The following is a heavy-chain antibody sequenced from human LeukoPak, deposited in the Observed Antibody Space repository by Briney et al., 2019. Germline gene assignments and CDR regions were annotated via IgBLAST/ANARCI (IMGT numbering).Heavy chain of an antibody. V-gene: IGHV4-59*01. J-gene: IGHJ4*02. CDR2: ISYSGST. CDR1: GGSISSYY. Sequence: ETLSLTCTVSGGSISSYYWSWVRQPPGKGLEWIGYISYSGSTNYNPSLKSRVTISVDTSKNQFSLKLSSVTAADTAVYYCAKDCRGAFDYWGQGTLVTVSS. CDR3: AKDCRGAFDY.